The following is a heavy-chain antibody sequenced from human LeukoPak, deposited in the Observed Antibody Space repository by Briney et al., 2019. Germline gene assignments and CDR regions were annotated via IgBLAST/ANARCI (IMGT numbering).Heavy chain of an antibody. V-gene: IGHV3-53*01. CDR2: IYSGGNT. Sequence: PGGSLRLSCAASGFTVSSNYMSWVRQAPGKGLEWVSIIYSGGNTDYTDYVKGRFTISRDNSKNTLYLQMNSLRAEDTAVYYCARTFPSDYWGQGTLVTVSS. J-gene: IGHJ4*02. CDR3: ARTFPSDY. CDR1: GFTVSSNY.